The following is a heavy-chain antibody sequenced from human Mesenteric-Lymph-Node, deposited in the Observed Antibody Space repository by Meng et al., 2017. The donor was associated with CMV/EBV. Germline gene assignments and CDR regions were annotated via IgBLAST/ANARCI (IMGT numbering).Heavy chain of an antibody. V-gene: IGHV3-7*01. J-gene: IGHJ4*02. CDR1: GFTFSRYW. Sequence: GESLKISCAASGFTFSRYWMNWVRQGPGKGLEWVASIKEDGSEEYYVDSVKGRFTISRDNSKNRLYLQMNSLRAEDTAVYYCAGRYEADYWGQGTLVTVSS. CDR2: IKEDGSEE. CDR3: AGRYEADY. D-gene: IGHD6-19*01.